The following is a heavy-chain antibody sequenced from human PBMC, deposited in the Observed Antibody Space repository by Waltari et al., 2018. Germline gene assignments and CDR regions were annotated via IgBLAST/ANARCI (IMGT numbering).Heavy chain of an antibody. J-gene: IGHJ4*02. Sequence: QVQLQESGPGLVKPSETLSLTCTVSGGSISSYYWSWIRQPPGKGLEWIGYIYYSGSTNYNPSLKSRVTISVGTSKNQFSLKLSSVTAADTAVYYCARARIVVVPAASYYFDYGGQGTLVTVSS. CDR3: ARARIVVVPAASYYFDY. CDR2: IYYSGST. D-gene: IGHD2-2*01. CDR1: GGSISSYY. V-gene: IGHV4-59*01.